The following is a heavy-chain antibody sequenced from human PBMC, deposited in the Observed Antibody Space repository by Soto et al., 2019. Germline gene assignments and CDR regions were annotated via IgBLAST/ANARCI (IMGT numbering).Heavy chain of an antibody. V-gene: IGHV3-64*02. CDR2: INGGEGGSA. D-gene: IGHD3-10*01. CDR3: ARDLYGHDY. J-gene: IGHJ4*02. Sequence: GGSLRLSCVGSGFIFSHFAMHWVRQAPGKRLEFVSTINGGEGGSADYADSVRGRFTTSRDNSNNIMYLQMDSLRVEDTAIYYCARDLYGHDYWGQGTQVTVSS. CDR1: GFIFSHFA.